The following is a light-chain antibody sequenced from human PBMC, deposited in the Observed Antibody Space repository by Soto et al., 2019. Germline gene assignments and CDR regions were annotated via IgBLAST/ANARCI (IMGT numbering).Light chain of an antibody. CDR1: QSVLYSSNNKNY. J-gene: IGKJ5*01. CDR2: WAS. Sequence: DIVMTQSPDSLAVSLGERATMNCKSSQSVLYSSNNKNYLAWYQQKPGQPPKLLIYWASTRESGVPDRFSGSGSGTDFTLTISSLQAEDVAVYYCQQYYSPPPTFGQGTRLEIK. V-gene: IGKV4-1*01. CDR3: QQYYSPPPT.